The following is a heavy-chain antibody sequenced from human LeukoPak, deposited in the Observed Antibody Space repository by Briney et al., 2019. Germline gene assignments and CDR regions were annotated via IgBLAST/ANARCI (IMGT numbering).Heavy chain of an antibody. D-gene: IGHD3-22*01. V-gene: IGHV4-39*07. CDR1: GGSISSYY. J-gene: IGHJ4*02. CDR2: IYYSGST. Sequence: SETLSLTCTVSGGSISSYYWSWIRQPPGKGLEWIGSIYYSGSTYYNPSLKSRVTISVDTSKNQFSLKLSSVTAADTAVYYCAREGPFYYDEYYFDYWGQGTLVTVSS. CDR3: AREGPFYYDEYYFDY.